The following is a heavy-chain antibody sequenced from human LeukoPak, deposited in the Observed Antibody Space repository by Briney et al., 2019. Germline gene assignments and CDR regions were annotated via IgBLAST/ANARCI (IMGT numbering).Heavy chain of an antibody. V-gene: IGHV3-23*01. CDR3: ARQLGSIAVAGTEGFDY. D-gene: IGHD6-19*01. CDR1: RFTFSTYA. Sequence: PGGSLRLSCAASRFTFSTYAMSWVRQAPGKGLEWISAISGSGGTTFYADSVKGRFTISRDNSKNTVYLQMDSLRAEDTALYYCARQLGSIAVAGTEGFDYWGQGTLVTVSS. J-gene: IGHJ4*02. CDR2: ISGSGGTT.